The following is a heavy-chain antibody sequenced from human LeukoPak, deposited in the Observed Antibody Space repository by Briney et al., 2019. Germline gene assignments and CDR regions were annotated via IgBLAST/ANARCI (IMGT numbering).Heavy chain of an antibody. CDR3: ARIRRDGYSLDY. Sequence: SGPALVKPTQTLTLTCTFSGFSLSTSGMRVSWIRQPPGKALEWLARIDWDDDKFYSTSLKTRLTISKDNSKNQVVLTMTKVDPVDTATYYCARIRRDGYSLDYWGQGTLVTVSS. CDR1: GFSLSTSGMR. J-gene: IGHJ4*02. V-gene: IGHV2-70*04. D-gene: IGHD5-24*01. CDR2: IDWDDDK.